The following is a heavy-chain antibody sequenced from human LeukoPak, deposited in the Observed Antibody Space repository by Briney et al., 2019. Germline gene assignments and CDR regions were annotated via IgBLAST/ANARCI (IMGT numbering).Heavy chain of an antibody. CDR1: GGSISSGGYS. CDR3: ARARASRIAP. CDR2: IYHSGST. D-gene: IGHD6-13*01. Sequence: SETLSLTCAVSGGSISSGGYSWSWIRQPPGKGLEWVGYIYHSGSTYYNPSLKNRVTISVDRSKNQFSLKLSSVTAADTAVYYCARARASRIAPWGQGTLVTVSS. V-gene: IGHV4-30-2*01. J-gene: IGHJ5*02.